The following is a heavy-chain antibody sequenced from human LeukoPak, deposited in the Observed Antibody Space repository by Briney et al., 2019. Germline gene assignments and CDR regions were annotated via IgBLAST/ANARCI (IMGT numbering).Heavy chain of an antibody. J-gene: IGHJ4*02. CDR3: ARVVGATGPDY. Sequence: SEALSLTCAVYGGPFSGYYWSWIRQPPGKGLEWIGEINHGGSTNYNPSLKSRVTISIDTSKNQFSLKLSSVTAADTAIYYCARVVGATGPDYWGQGTLVTVSS. CDR1: GGPFSGYY. D-gene: IGHD1-26*01. V-gene: IGHV4-34*01. CDR2: INHGGST.